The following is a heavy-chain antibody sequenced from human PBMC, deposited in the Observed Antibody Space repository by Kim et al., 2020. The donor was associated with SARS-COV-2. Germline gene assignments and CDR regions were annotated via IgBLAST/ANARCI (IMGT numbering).Heavy chain of an antibody. V-gene: IGHV4-30-4*01. Sequence: SETLSLTCTVSGASMTSGDYYWSWIRQPPGKGLEWLGRISNSGTTYYNPFLASRLIISLDTSKNQFSLKLTSETAADTAVYYCVRVAGDSVTYPYYFDSWGQGSLATVSA. CDR2: ISNSGTT. J-gene: IGHJ4*02. D-gene: IGHD4-17*01. CDR1: GASMTSGDYY. CDR3: VRVAGDSVTYPYYFDS.